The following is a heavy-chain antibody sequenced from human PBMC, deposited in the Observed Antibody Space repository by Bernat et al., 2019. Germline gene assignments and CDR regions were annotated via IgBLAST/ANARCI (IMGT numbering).Heavy chain of an antibody. CDR1: GYTFTSYY. V-gene: IGHV1-46*03. J-gene: IGHJ3*02. D-gene: IGHD3-10*02. CDR3: ARVNPKSSRFGADLVVSGVRDDAFDI. Sequence: QVQLVQSGAEVKKPGASVKVSCKASGYTFTSYYMHWVRQAPGQGLEWMGIINPSGGSTSYAQKFQGRVTMTRDTSTSTVYMELSSLRSEDTAVYYCARVNPKSSRFGADLVVSGVRDDAFDIWGQGTMVTVSS. CDR2: INPSGGST.